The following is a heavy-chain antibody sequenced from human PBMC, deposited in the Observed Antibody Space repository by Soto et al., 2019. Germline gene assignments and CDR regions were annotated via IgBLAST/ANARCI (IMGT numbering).Heavy chain of an antibody. Sequence: QVQLVESGGGVVQPGRSLRLSCAASGFTFSNYAMHWFRQAPGKGLEWVAVMSNDGGDEYYADSVKGRFSSSRDNSKDTLYLQMTSLRPEDTAVYYCAKGSSRFGYRSSWSIDYWGQGSLVTVSS. CDR3: AKGSSRFGYRSSWSIDY. D-gene: IGHD6-13*01. CDR2: MSNDGGDE. J-gene: IGHJ4*02. CDR1: GFTFSNYA. V-gene: IGHV3-30*18.